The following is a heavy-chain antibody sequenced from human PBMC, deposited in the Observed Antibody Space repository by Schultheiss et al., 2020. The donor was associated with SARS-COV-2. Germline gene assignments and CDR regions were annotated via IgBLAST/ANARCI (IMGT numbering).Heavy chain of an antibody. Sequence: ASVKVSCKVSGYTLTELSMHWVRQAPGKGLEWMGGFDPEDGETIYAQKFQGRVTMTEDTSTDTAYMELSSLRSEDTAVYYCATAVDCSSTSCYTATGWGQGTLVTAPQ. CDR1: GYTLTELS. J-gene: IGHJ4*02. CDR2: FDPEDGET. CDR3: ATAVDCSSTSCYTATG. V-gene: IGHV1-24*01. D-gene: IGHD2-2*02.